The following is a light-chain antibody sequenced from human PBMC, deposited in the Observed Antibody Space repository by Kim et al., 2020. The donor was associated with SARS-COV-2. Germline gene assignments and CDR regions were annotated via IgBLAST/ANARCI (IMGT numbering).Light chain of an antibody. Sequence: EIVLTQSPATLSLSPGERATLSCRASESVGSYLAWSQQRPGQAPRLLIRDAFDRATGIPARFSGSGSGTDYTLTISSLEPEDFAVYYCRQRSNWPVTFGGGTKVDIK. CDR2: DAF. CDR1: ESVGSY. J-gene: IGKJ4*01. CDR3: RQRSNWPVT. V-gene: IGKV3-11*01.